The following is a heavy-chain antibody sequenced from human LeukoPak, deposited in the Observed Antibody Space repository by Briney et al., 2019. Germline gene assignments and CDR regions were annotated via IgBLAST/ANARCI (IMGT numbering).Heavy chain of an antibody. CDR1: GYTFTGYY. J-gene: IGHJ4*02. D-gene: IGHD6-19*01. CDR3: ARVDRQWFDY. Sequence: ASVKVSCKASGYTFTGYYMHWVRQAPGQGLEWMGWINPNSGGTNYAQQLQSRVTMTRDTSISTAYMELSRLRSDDTAVYYCARVDRQWFDYWGQGTLVTVSS. CDR2: INPNSGGT. V-gene: IGHV1-2*02.